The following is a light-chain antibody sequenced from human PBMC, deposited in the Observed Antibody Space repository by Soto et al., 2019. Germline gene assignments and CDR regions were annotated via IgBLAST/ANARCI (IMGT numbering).Light chain of an antibody. CDR2: DAS. Sequence: IVMTQSPGNLSLSPGERATLSCRASQSVYNYLAWYQQKPGQAPRLLIYDASDRATGLPARFSASGSGTDFTLTISSMKPDDFATYYCQHYNSYGTFGQGTKVDIK. CDR3: QHYNSYGT. CDR1: QSVYNY. J-gene: IGKJ1*01. V-gene: IGKV3-11*01.